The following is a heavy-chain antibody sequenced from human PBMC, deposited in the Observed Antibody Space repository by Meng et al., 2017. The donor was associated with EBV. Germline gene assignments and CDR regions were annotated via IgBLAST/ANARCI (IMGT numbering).Heavy chain of an antibody. CDR2: IYSGGST. D-gene: IGHD5-12*01. CDR3: AKHRLGPLDY. V-gene: IGHV3-53*01. CDR1: GFTVSSNY. Sequence: EVWLVEAGGGFLPSGGSLRLSCAASGFTVSSNYMSWVRQAPGKGLEWVSVIYSGGSTYYADSVKGRFTISRDNSKNTLYLQMNSLRAEDTAVYYCAKHRLGPLDYWGQGTLVTVSS. J-gene: IGHJ4*02.